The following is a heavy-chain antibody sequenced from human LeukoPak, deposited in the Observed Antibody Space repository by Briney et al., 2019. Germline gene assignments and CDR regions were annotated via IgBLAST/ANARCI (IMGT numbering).Heavy chain of an antibody. D-gene: IGHD3-16*02. CDR2: INHSGST. CDR3: ARGVYYDYVWGSYRQNHFDY. J-gene: IGHJ4*02. Sequence: SETLSLTCAVYGGSFSGYYWSWIRQPPGKGLEWIGEINHSGSTNYNPSLKSRVTISVDTSKNQFSLKLSSVTAADTAVYYCARGVYYDYVWGSYRQNHFDYWGQGTLVTVSS. V-gene: IGHV4-34*01. CDR1: GGSFSGYY.